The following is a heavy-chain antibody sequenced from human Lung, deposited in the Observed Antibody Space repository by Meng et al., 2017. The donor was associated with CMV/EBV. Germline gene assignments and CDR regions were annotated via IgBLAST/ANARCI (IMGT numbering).Heavy chain of an antibody. CDR2: IYRSGST. CDR3: AKEWLNATTGQFDY. J-gene: IGHJ4*02. D-gene: IGHD1-26*01. V-gene: IGHV4-4*02. CDR1: GVSIITDNW. Sequence: FSGVSIITDNWWSWVRQPPGKGLEWIGEIYRSGSTNYSPSLKSRVTISIDRSKNQFSLRLTSVTAADTAVYYCAKEWLNATTGQFDYWGQGTLVTVSS.